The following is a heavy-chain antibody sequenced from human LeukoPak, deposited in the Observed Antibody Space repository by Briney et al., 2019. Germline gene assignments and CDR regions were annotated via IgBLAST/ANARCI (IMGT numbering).Heavy chain of an antibody. CDR1: GGTFSSYA. J-gene: IGHJ4*02. CDR2: IIPIFGTA. CDR3: ARGWGYYGSGSYWYNY. D-gene: IGHD3-10*01. V-gene: IGHV1-69*13. Sequence: SVKVPCKASGGTFSSYAISWVRQAPGQGLEWMGGIIPIFGTANYAQKFQGRVTITADESTSTAYMELSSLRSEDTAVYYCARGWGYYGSGSYWYNYWGQGTLVTVSS.